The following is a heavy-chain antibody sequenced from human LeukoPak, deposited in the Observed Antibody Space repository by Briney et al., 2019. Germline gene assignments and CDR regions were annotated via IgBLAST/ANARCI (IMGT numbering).Heavy chain of an antibody. Sequence: PSETLSLTCAVHGGSFSGYYWTWIRQPPGKGLEWIGEIIDTGSTKYTSSLKSRVTISVDTSKNQFSLSLDSVTAADTAVYYCARVRYSDSSVLTRKRSYYFDYWGQGTLVTVSS. D-gene: IGHD3-22*01. CDR3: ARVRYSDSSVLTRKRSYYFDY. J-gene: IGHJ4*02. CDR2: IIDTGST. V-gene: IGHV4-34*12. CDR1: GGSFSGYY.